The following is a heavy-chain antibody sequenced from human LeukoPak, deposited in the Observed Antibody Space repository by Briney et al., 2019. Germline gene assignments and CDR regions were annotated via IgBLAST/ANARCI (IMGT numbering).Heavy chain of an antibody. CDR3: ARHLSSGFDY. CDR2: IYYSGST. Sequence: SETLSLTCTVSGGSISSCYWSWIRQPPGKGLEWLGYIYYSGSTNYNPSLMGRVTISVDTSKNQFSLKLSSVTAADTAVYYWARHLSSGFDYWCQGTLVTVSS. CDR1: GGSISSCY. V-gene: IGHV4-59*08. D-gene: IGHD3-22*01. J-gene: IGHJ4*01.